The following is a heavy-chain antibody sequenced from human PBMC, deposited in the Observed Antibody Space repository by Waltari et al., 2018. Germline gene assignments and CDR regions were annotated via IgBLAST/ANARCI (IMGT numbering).Heavy chain of an antibody. CDR3: ARGRAMLDY. J-gene: IGHJ4*02. CDR2: IYPNGTT. CDR1: GSSVSSYY. V-gene: IGHV4-4*07. Sequence: QVQLQETGPGLTTPSETLSLNCFVSGSSVSSYYWNWIRQPAGKGLQWIGHIYPNGTTDYNPSLRSRVSMSADTTKNQFSLELTSVTAADTAVYFCARGRAMLDYWGQGTLVTVSS.